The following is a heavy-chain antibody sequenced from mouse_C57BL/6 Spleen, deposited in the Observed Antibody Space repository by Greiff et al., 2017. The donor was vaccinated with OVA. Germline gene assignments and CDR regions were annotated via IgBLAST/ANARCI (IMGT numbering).Heavy chain of an antibody. CDR1: GFTFSDYG. J-gene: IGHJ3*01. D-gene: IGHD2-10*02. CDR3: ARSPRSWFAY. CDR2: ISSGSSTI. V-gene: IGHV5-17*01. Sequence: EVQVVESGGGLVKPGGSLKLSCAASGFTFSDYGMHWVRQAPEKGLEWVAYISSGSSTIYYADTVKGRFTISRDNAKNTLFLQMTSLRSEDTAMYYCARSPRSWFAYWGQGTLVTVSA.